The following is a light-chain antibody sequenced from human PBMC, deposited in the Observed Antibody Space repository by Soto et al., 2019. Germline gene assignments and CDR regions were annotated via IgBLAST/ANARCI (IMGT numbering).Light chain of an antibody. CDR3: SSYTSSSSTRYV. J-gene: IGLJ1*01. CDR1: SGDIGAYNY. CDR2: AVS. Sequence: QSALTQPASVSGSPGQSITISCTGTSGDIGAYNYVSWYQQHPGQAPKLMIYAVSGRPSGVSNRFSGSKSANTASLTISGLQAEDEADYYCSSYTSSSSTRYVFGTGTKLTVL. V-gene: IGLV2-14*01.